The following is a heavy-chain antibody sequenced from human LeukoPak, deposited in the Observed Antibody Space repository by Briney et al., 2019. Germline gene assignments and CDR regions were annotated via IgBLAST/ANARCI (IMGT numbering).Heavy chain of an antibody. V-gene: IGHV3-7*01. CDR1: GFTFNSYW. D-gene: IGHD3-9*01. CDR2: INQGGSEK. Sequence: PGGSLRLSCAASGFTFNSYWMSWVRQAPGKGLEWVANINQGGSEKHYVDSVRGRFTISRDNAKNSLYLQMNSLRDEDTSIYYCARDFGTTGYDLYDYWGQGTLVTVSS. CDR3: ARDFGTTGYDLYDY. J-gene: IGHJ4*02.